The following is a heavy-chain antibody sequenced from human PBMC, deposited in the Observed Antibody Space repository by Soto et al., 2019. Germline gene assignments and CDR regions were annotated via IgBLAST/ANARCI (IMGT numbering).Heavy chain of an antibody. CDR2: IYYSGST. D-gene: IGHD5-18*01. Sequence: QVQLQESGPGLVKPSQTLSLTCTVSGGSISSGGYYWSWIRQHPGKGLEWIGDIYYSGSTYYNPSPKSRVTISVDTSKNQFSLKLSSVTAADTAVYYCARKGGDGDTAIVLFDYWGQGTLGTVSP. CDR1: GGSISSGGYY. J-gene: IGHJ4*02. CDR3: ARKGGDGDTAIVLFDY. V-gene: IGHV4-31*03.